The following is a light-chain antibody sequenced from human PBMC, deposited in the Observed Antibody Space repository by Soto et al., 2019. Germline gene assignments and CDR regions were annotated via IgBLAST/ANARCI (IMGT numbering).Light chain of an antibody. J-gene: IGKJ4*01. Sequence: DIQMTQSPSSLSASVGDRVTITCRASQGTSHYLAWYQQKPGKDPKLLICAASTLQSGVPSRFSGSGSGTDFTLTISSLQPEDVATYYCQKYNSAPLTFGGGTKVEIK. V-gene: IGKV1-27*01. CDR3: QKYNSAPLT. CDR2: AAS. CDR1: QGTSHY.